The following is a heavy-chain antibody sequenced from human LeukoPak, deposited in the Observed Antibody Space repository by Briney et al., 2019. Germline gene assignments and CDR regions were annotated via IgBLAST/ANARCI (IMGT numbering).Heavy chain of an antibody. CDR3: ARQRGYSGYDPLDY. Sequence: HPGDSNTRYSPSFQDQVTISADKSISTAFLQWSSLKASDTAMYYCARQRGYSGYDPLDYWGQGTLVTVSS. D-gene: IGHD5-12*01. J-gene: IGHJ4*02. V-gene: IGHV5-51*01. CDR2: HPGDSNT.